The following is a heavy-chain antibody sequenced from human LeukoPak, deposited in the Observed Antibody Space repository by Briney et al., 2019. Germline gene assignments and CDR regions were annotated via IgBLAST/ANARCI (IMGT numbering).Heavy chain of an antibody. CDR3: ARTYSSGSYFDY. J-gene: IGHJ4*02. CDR1: GGSISSYY. D-gene: IGHD6-19*01. Sequence: SETLSLTCTVSGGSISSYYWSWIRQPPGQGLEWIGYIYYSGSTNYNPSLKSRVTISVDTSKNQFSLKLSSVTAADTAVYYCARTYSSGSYFDYWGQGTLVAVSS. CDR2: IYYSGST. V-gene: IGHV4-59*08.